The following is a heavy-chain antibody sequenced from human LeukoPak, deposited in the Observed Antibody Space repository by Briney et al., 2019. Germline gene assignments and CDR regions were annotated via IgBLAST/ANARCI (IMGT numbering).Heavy chain of an antibody. J-gene: IGHJ4*02. Sequence: PGGSLRLSCAASGFTVSSNYMSWVRQAPGKGLEWVSVIYSGGSTYYADSVKGRFTISRDNSKNTLYLQMNSLRAEDTAVYYCARIRRGSGWYGYYFDYWGQGTLVTVSP. CDR2: IYSGGST. CDR3: ARIRRGSGWYGYYFDY. CDR1: GFTVSSNY. V-gene: IGHV3-53*01. D-gene: IGHD6-19*01.